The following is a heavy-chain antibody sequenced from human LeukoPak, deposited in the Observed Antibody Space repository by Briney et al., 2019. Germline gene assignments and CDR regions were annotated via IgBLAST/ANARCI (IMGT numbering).Heavy chain of an antibody. D-gene: IGHD5-18*01. CDR3: ARGRIQLQLRGCYYGMDV. J-gene: IGHJ6*02. V-gene: IGHV4-34*01. CDR2: INHSGST. Sequence: PSETLSLTCAVYGGSFSGYYWSWIRQPPGKGLEWIGEINHSGSTNYNPSLKSRVTISVDTSKNQFSLKLSSVTAADTAVYYCARGRIQLQLRGCYYGMDVWGQGTTVTVSS. CDR1: GGSFSGYY.